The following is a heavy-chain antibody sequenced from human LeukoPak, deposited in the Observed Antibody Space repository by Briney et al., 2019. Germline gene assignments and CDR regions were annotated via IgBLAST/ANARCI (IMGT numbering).Heavy chain of an antibody. D-gene: IGHD2-8*01. V-gene: IGHV1-2*02. Sequence: ASVKVSCKASGYTFTGYYLHWVRQAPGHGLEWLGWINPDSGNTKYSQRLQGRVTLTRDTSISTTYMEVSRLGSDDTAVYYCARGGANCTNGVCEWNWFDPWGQGTLVTVSS. CDR1: GYTFTGYY. J-gene: IGHJ5*02. CDR3: ARGGANCTNGVCEWNWFDP. CDR2: INPDSGNT.